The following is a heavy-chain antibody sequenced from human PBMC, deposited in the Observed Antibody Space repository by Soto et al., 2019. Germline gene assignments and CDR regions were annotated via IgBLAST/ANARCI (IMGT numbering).Heavy chain of an antibody. Sequence: GGSLRLSCAASGSTFSSYSMNWVRQAPGKGLEWVSSISSSSSYIYYADSVKGRFTISRDNAKNSLYLQMNSLRAEDTAVYYCATILGIEDYYYGMDVWGQGTTVTVSS. J-gene: IGHJ6*02. CDR1: GSTFSSYS. CDR3: ATILGIEDYYYGMDV. CDR2: ISSSSSYI. D-gene: IGHD7-27*01. V-gene: IGHV3-21*01.